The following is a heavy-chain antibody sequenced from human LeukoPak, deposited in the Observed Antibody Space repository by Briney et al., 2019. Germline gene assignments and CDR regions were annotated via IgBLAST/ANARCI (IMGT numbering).Heavy chain of an antibody. Sequence: GAALKISYEGAGSCFTSYWIGWGRRMAGEGVEGRGIIYPGDSDTRYSPSFQGQVTISADKSISTAYLQWSSLKASDTAMYYCARPNCGGDCSFDYWGQGTLVPVSS. V-gene: IGHV5-51*01. CDR3: ARPNCGGDCSFDY. CDR1: GSCFTSYW. J-gene: IGHJ4*02. D-gene: IGHD2-21*01. CDR2: IYPGDSDT.